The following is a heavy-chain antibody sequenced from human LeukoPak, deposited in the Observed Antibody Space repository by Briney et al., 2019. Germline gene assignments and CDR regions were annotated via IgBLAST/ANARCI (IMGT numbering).Heavy chain of an antibody. CDR2: IYYSGST. Sequence: SETLSLTCTVSGGSISSYYWSWIRQPPGKGLEWIGYIYYSGSTNYSPSLKSRVTISVDTSKNQFSLKLSSVTAADTAVYYCASGEMSTYDYVWGSYRILSSLSFDIWGQGTMVTVSS. J-gene: IGHJ3*02. V-gene: IGHV4-59*01. CDR1: GGSISSYY. CDR3: ASGEMSTYDYVWGSYRILSSLSFDI. D-gene: IGHD3-16*02.